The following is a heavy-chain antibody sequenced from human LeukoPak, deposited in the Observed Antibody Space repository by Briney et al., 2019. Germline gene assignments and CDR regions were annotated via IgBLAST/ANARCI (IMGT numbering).Heavy chain of an antibody. V-gene: IGHV1-18*01. J-gene: IGHJ6*02. CDR2: ISAYNGNT. D-gene: IGHD2-2*01. CDR3: ARDIVVAPAANHYYYGMDV. Sequence: GSVKVSCKASGYTFTSYGISWVRQAPGQGLEWMGWISAYNGNTNYAQKLQGRVTMTTDTSTSTAYMELRSLRSDDTAVYYCARDIVVAPAANHYYYGMDVWGQGTTVTVSS. CDR1: GYTFTSYG.